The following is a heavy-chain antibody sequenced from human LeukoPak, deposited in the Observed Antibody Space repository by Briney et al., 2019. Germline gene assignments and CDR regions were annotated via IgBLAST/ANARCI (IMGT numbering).Heavy chain of an antibody. D-gene: IGHD3-3*01. CDR3: ATTMIPITIFGVSYYGMDV. CDR1: GGSISSRIYY. J-gene: IGHJ6*02. V-gene: IGHV4-39*01. Sequence: PSETLALTCTVSGGSISSRIYYWGWIRQPPGTGLEGIGRTYYSGSPYYNPSLKSRVTLSVDTSKNQFSLTLSPVTATDTAVYYCATTMIPITIFGVSYYGMDVWGQGTTVTVSS. CDR2: TYYSGSP.